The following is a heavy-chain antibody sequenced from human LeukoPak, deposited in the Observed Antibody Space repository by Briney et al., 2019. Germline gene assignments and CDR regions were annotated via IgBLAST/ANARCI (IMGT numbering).Heavy chain of an antibody. CDR2: INHGGST. Sequence: SETLSLTCAVYGGSFSGYYWSWIRQPPGKGLEWIGEINHGGSTNYNPSLKSRVTISVDTSKNQFSLKLSSVTAADTAVYYCARGLYYDFWSGYYTGANDYWGQGTLVTVSS. CDR3: ARGLYYDFWSGYYTGANDY. CDR1: GGSFSGYY. J-gene: IGHJ4*02. D-gene: IGHD3-3*01. V-gene: IGHV4-34*01.